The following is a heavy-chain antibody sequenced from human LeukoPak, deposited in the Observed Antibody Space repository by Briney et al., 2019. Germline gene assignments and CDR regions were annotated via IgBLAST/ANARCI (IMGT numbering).Heavy chain of an antibody. Sequence: ASVKVSCKASGYTFTSYDINWVRQATGQGLEWMGWMNPNSGNTGYAQKFQGRVTMTRNTSISTAYMEMSSLRSEDTAVYYCARVTYYDILTGWYYFDYWGQGTLVTVSS. V-gene: IGHV1-8*01. CDR3: ARVTYYDILTGWYYFDY. J-gene: IGHJ4*02. CDR2: MNPNSGNT. D-gene: IGHD3-9*01. CDR1: GYTFTSYD.